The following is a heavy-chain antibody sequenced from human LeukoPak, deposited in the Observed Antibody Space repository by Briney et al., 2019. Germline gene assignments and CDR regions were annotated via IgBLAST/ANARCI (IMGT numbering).Heavy chain of an antibody. CDR1: GFTFSSYG. J-gene: IGHJ4*02. Sequence: GGSLRLSCAASGFTFSSYGMHRVRQAPGKGLEWVAVIWYDGSNKYYADSVKGRFTISRDNSKNTLYLQMNSLRAEDTAVYYCARVHYYDSSAYCDYWGQGTLVTVSS. V-gene: IGHV3-33*01. CDR3: ARVHYYDSSAYCDY. D-gene: IGHD3-22*01. CDR2: IWYDGSNK.